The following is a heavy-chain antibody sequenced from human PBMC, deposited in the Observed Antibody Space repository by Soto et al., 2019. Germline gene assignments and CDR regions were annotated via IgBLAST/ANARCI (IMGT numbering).Heavy chain of an antibody. CDR2: IDWDDDK. J-gene: IGHJ6*02. CDR1: GFSLSTSGMC. D-gene: IGHD3-10*01. Sequence: SGPRGAPPQTLTLTCTFSGFSLSTSGMCVSWIRQPPGKALEWLALIDWDDDKYYSTSLKTRLTISKDTSKNQVVLTMTNMDPVDTATYYCARRPRADYYYYGMDGWSQGTTVTVS. CDR3: ARRPRADYYYYGMDG. V-gene: IGHV2-70*01.